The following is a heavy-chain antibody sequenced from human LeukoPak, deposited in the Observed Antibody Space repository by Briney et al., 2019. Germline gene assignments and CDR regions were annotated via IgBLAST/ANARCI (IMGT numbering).Heavy chain of an antibody. D-gene: IGHD3-16*01. J-gene: IGHJ3*02. Sequence: GASVKVSCKASGYTFTSYYMHWVRQAPGQGLEWMGRINPYSGGTDFAQKFQGRVTMTRDTSISTAYMEASRLRSDDTAVYYCAREWGADAFDIWGQGTVVTVSS. CDR2: INPYSGGT. V-gene: IGHV1-2*06. CDR1: GYTFTSYY. CDR3: AREWGADAFDI.